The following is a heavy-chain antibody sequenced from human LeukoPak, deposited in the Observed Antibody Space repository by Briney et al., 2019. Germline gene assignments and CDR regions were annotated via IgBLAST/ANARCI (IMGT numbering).Heavy chain of an antibody. Sequence: GGSLSLSCAASGFPFSSYWMHWVRRSPGKGLVWVSRINSDGSITSYADSVKGRFTMSRDNAKNTLYLHLRSLRAEDTAVYYCARSLLGGTDYWGQGTLVTVSS. J-gene: IGHJ4*02. CDR2: INSDGSIT. CDR1: GFPFSSYW. CDR3: ARSLLGGTDY. D-gene: IGHD3-16*01. V-gene: IGHV3-74*01.